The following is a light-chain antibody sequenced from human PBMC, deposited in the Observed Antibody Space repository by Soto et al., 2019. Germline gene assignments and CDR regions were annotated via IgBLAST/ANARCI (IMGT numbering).Light chain of an antibody. CDR3: QQRSNWPPGIT. Sequence: EIVLTQSPGTLSLSPGERATLSCRASETVISTYLAWYQQRPGQAPRLLIYGASSRATGIPDRFSGGGSGTDFTLTISSLEPEDFAVYYCQQRSNWPPGITFGQGTRLEIK. CDR2: GAS. V-gene: IGKV3D-20*02. CDR1: ETVISTY. J-gene: IGKJ5*01.